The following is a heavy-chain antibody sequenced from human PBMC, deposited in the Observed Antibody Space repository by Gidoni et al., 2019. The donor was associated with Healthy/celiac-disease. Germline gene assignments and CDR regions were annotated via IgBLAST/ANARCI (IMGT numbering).Heavy chain of an antibody. Sequence: QVQLVQSGAEVKKPGSSVKVPCKASGGPFSSYAISWVRQAPGQGLEWMGGIIPIISTANYAQKFQGRGTITADKSTSTAYRPLSSLRSEDSAVYYCARGTEYFDYWGQGTLVTVSS. CDR1: GGPFSSYA. CDR3: ARGTEYFDY. J-gene: IGHJ4*02. V-gene: IGHV1-69*06. CDR2: IIPIISTA.